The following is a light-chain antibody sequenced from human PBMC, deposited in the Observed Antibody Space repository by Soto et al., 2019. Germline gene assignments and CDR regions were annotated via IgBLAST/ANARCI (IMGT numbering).Light chain of an antibody. V-gene: IGLV1-40*01. J-gene: IGLJ1*01. CDR2: GNN. Sequence: QSVLTQPPSVSGAPGQRVTISCTGSGSNIGAGYDVHWYQQLPGTAPKLLIYGNNNRPSGVPDRFSGSKSGTSASLAITGLQAEDEADYYCQSYDYSLSGSVFGTGTKVTVL. CDR1: GSNIGAGYD. CDR3: QSYDYSLSGSV.